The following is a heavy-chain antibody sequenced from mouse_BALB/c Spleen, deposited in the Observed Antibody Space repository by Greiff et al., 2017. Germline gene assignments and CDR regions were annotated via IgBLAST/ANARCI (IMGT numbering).Heavy chain of an antibody. V-gene: IGHV5-6-5*01. D-gene: IGHD2-2*01. CDR2: ISSGGST. CDR3: ASGVWLLYYFDY. CDR1: GFTFSSYA. Sequence: EVKLVESGGGLVKPGGSLKLSCAASGFTFSSYAMSWVRQTPEKRLEWVASISSGGSTYYPDSVKGRFTISRDNARNILYLQMSSLRSEDTAMYYCASGVWLLYYFDYWGQGTTLTVSS. J-gene: IGHJ2*01.